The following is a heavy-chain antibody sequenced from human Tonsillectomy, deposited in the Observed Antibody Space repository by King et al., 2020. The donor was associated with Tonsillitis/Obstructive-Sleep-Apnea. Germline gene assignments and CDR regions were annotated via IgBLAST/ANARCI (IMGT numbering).Heavy chain of an antibody. D-gene: IGHD1-26*01. CDR2: IRSKAYGGTT. V-gene: IGHV3-49*05. CDR1: GFTFGDYA. Sequence: VQLVEAGGGLVKPGRSLRLSCTASGFTFGDYAMSWFRQAPGKGREWVGFIRSKAYGGTTEYAASVKGRCTISRDDSKSIAYLQMNSLKTEDTAVYYCTRGGEWEPRSFDYWGQGTLVTVSS. J-gene: IGHJ4*02. CDR3: TRGGEWEPRSFDY.